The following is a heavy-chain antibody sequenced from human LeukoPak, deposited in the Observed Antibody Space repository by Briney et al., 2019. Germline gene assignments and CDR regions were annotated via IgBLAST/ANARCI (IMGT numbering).Heavy chain of an antibody. Sequence: PSEILSLTCTVSGGSISSSSYYWGWIRQPPGKGLEWIGSIYYSGSTYYNPSLKSRVTISVDTSKNQFSLKLSSVTAADTAVYYCARRLLRWSFDYWGQGTLVTVSS. D-gene: IGHD4-23*01. CDR3: ARRLLRWSFDY. V-gene: IGHV4-39*07. CDR1: GGSISSSSYY. J-gene: IGHJ4*02. CDR2: IYYSGST.